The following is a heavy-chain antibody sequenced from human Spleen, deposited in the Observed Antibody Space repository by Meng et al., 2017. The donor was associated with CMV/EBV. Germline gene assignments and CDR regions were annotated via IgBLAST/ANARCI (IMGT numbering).Heavy chain of an antibody. Sequence: GSLRLSCAVYGGSFSGYYWSWIRQPPGKGLEWIGEIKHSGSTNYNPSLKSRVTISVDTSKNQFSLKLSSVTAADTAVYYCARGLHSSSWYWFDPWGQGTLVTVSS. CDR1: GGSFSGYY. J-gene: IGHJ5*02. D-gene: IGHD6-13*01. CDR3: ARGLHSSSWYWFDP. CDR2: IKHSGST. V-gene: IGHV4-34*01.